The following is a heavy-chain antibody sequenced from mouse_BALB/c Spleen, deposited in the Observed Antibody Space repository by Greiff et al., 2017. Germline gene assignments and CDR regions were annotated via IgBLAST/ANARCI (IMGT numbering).Heavy chain of an antibody. V-gene: IGHV5-9*03. CDR2: ISSGGGNT. Sequence: EVQGVESGGGLVKPGGSLKLSCAASGFTFSSYTMSWVRQTPEKRLEWVATISSGGGNTYYPDSVKGRFTISRDNAKNNLYLQMSSLRSEDTALYYCARRDWDVNAMDYWGQGTSVTVSS. CDR3: ARRDWDVNAMDY. CDR1: GFTFSSYT. J-gene: IGHJ4*01. D-gene: IGHD4-1*01.